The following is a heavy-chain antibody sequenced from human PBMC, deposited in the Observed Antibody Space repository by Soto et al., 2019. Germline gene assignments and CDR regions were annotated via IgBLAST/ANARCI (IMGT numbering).Heavy chain of an antibody. Sequence: SETLSLTCAVYGGSFSGYYWSWIRQPPGKGLEWIGEINHSGSTNYNPSLKSRVTISVDTSKNQFSLKLSSVTAADTAVYYCARIKLRYFDWLLSGRDWFDPWGQGTLVTVPQ. J-gene: IGHJ5*02. CDR3: ARIKLRYFDWLLSGRDWFDP. D-gene: IGHD3-9*01. V-gene: IGHV4-34*01. CDR2: INHSGST. CDR1: GGSFSGYY.